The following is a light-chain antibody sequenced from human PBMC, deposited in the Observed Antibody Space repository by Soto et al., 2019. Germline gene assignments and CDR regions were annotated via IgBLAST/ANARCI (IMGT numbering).Light chain of an antibody. V-gene: IGKV3D-15*01. CDR1: QSVNTN. CDR2: GAS. J-gene: IGKJ3*01. CDR3: QRYTDWPLFA. Sequence: ETVMTQSPATLSVFPGESATLSCRASQSVNTNLAWYQQKPGQAPRLLIYGASTRATGIPARFSGSGSDTDFTLTITSLQSEDFAVYYCQRYTDWPLFAFGPGTRVDIK.